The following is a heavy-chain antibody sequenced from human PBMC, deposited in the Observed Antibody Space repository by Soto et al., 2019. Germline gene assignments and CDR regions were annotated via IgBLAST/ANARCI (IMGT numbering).Heavy chain of an antibody. J-gene: IGHJ4*02. V-gene: IGHV2-5*02. CDR3: AHKGPEAWPLDS. CDR2: IYWDDSK. CDR1: GFSLSTSGVG. Sequence: QITLKESGPTLVRPTQTLTLTCAFSGFSLSTSGVGVGWIRQPPGKALEWLAVIYWDDSKHYSPSLRSRLTITKDTSKNQVVLTMTNMDPMDTGTYYCAHKGPEAWPLDSWGQGTLVTVSS.